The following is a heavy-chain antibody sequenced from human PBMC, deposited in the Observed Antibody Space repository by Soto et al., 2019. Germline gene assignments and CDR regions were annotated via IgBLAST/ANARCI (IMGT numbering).Heavy chain of an antibody. CDR1: GGSISSGGYY. CDR2: IYYSGST. CDR3: ASVNRRMVRGGKFDP. V-gene: IGHV4-31*03. Sequence: QVQLQESGPGLVKPSQTLSLTCTVSGGSISSGGYYWSWIRQHPGKGLEWIGYIYYSGSTYYNPSLKSRVTISVDTSKNQFSLNLSSVPAADTAVYYCASVNRRMVRGGKFDPWGQGTLVTVSS. J-gene: IGHJ5*02. D-gene: IGHD3-10*01.